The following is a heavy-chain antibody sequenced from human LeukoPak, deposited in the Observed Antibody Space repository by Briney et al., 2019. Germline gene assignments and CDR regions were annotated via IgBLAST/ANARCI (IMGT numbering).Heavy chain of an antibody. V-gene: IGHV4-61*02. D-gene: IGHD6-13*01. CDR2: IYTSWST. CDR3: ARDYPENSSSWYYQGYYYYYMDV. CDR1: GGSISSGSYY. Sequence: SLTLSLTCTVSGGSISSGSYYWSWIWQPAGKGLELIGRIYTSWSTNYNPSLKSRVTISVDTSKNLFSMKLSSVTAADTAVYYCARDYPENSSSWYYQGYYYYYMDVWGKGTTVTVS. J-gene: IGHJ6*03.